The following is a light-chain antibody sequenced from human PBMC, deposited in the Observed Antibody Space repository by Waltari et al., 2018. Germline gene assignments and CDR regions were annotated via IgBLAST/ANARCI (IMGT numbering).Light chain of an antibody. CDR1: VSLAYSDGYTY. Sequence: VQNQAPLSLPVTLGQPASIPCRSSVSLAYSDGYTYLSWFHQRPGQPPRRLIYKVYNRDSGVPDRFSGSGSGTDFTLKISRVEAGDVGVYYCMQGIHWRSFGGGTRVEIK. J-gene: IGKJ4*01. V-gene: IGKV2-30*01. CDR3: MQGIHWRS. CDR2: KVY.